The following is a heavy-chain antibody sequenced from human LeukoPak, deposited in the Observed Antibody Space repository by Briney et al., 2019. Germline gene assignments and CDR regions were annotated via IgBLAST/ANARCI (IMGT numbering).Heavy chain of an antibody. CDR3: AVGTVGTYTYDY. D-gene: IGHD2-2*02. J-gene: IGHJ4*02. CDR2: IIPIFGTA. V-gene: IGHV1-69*13. Sequence: SVKVSCKASGGTFSSYAISWVRQAPGQGLEWMGGIIPIFGTANYAQKFQGRVTITADESTSTAYMELSSLRSEDTAVYYCAVGTVGTYTYDYWGQGTLVTVSS. CDR1: GGTFSSYA.